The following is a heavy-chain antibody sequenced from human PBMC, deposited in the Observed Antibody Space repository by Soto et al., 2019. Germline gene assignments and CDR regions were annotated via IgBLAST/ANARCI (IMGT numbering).Heavy chain of an antibody. D-gene: IGHD3-3*01. CDR3: ARDWYYDFWSGYPIDY. CDR2: IKQDGSEK. Sequence: GGSLRLSCAASGFTFSSYWMSWVRQAPGKGLEWVANIKQDGSEKYYVDSVKGRFTISRDNAKNSLYLQMNSLRAEDTAVYYCARDWYYDFWSGYPIDYWGQGTLVTVSS. CDR1: GFTFSSYW. J-gene: IGHJ4*02. V-gene: IGHV3-7*01.